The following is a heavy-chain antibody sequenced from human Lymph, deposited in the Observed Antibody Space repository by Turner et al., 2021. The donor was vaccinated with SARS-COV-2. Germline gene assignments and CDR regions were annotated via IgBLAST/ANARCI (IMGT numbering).Heavy chain of an antibody. CDR1: GFTYDDYA. CDR2: ISGDGGGT. Sequence: EVQLVESGGGVVQPGGSLRLSCAASGFTYDDYASHWVRQAPGKGLEWVSLISGDGGGTYYADSVKGRFTISRDNSKNSLSLQMNSLRAEDTALYYCAKDPGYCSGGSCYSRTYFDFWGQGTLVTVSA. V-gene: IGHV3-43*02. J-gene: IGHJ4*02. CDR3: AKDPGYCSGGSCYSRTYFDF. D-gene: IGHD2-15*01.